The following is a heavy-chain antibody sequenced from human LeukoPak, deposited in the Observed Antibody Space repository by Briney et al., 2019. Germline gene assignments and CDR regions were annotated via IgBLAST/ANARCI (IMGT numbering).Heavy chain of an antibody. CDR3: ARHYSSSWHDAFDI. CDR1: GGTFSRYA. CDR2: IIPMFGIA. J-gene: IGHJ3*02. V-gene: IGHV1-69*01. D-gene: IGHD6-13*01. Sequence: GSSVTVSCKASGGTFSRYAISWVRQAPGQGLEWMGGIIPMFGIANHAQKFQGRVTITADESTSTAYMELSSLRSEDTAVYYCARHYSSSWHDAFDIWGQGTMVTVSS.